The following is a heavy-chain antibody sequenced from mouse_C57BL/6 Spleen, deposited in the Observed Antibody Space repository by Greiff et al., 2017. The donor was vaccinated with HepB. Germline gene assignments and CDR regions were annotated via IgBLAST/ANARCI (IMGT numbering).Heavy chain of an antibody. D-gene: IGHD1-1*01. J-gene: IGHJ2*01. CDR2: ISGGGGNT. CDR1: GFTFSSYT. V-gene: IGHV5-9*01. Sequence: EVQLVESGGGLVKPGGSLKLSCAASGFTFSSYTMSWVRQTPEKRLEWVATISGGGGNTYYPDSVKGRFTISRDNAKNTLYLQMSSLRSEDTALYYCARGGTTVYFDYWGQGTTLTVSS. CDR3: ARGGTTVYFDY.